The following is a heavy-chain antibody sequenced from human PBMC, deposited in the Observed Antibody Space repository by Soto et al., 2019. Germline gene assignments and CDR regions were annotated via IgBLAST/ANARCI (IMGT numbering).Heavy chain of an antibody. CDR2: FDPEDGET. D-gene: IGHD3-16*02. V-gene: IGHV1-24*01. CDR1: GYTLTEIS. Sequence: ASVKVSCKVSGYTLTEISMHWVRQAPGKGLEWMGGFDPEDGETIYAQKFQGRVTMTEDTSTDTAYMELSSLRSEDTAVYYCATGWNVSGSYHYYYGMDVWGQGTTVTVSS. J-gene: IGHJ6*02. CDR3: ATGWNVSGSYHYYYGMDV.